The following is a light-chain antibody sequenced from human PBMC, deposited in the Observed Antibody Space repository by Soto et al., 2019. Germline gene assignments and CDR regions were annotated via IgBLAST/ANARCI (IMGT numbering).Light chain of an antibody. CDR2: GAS. V-gene: IGKV3-20*01. CDR1: QRVSSSY. Sequence: EIVLTQSPGTLALSPGERATLSCRARQRVSSSYLARYQQKPGQAPRLLIYGASSRATGIPDRFSGRGSGTDFTLTISRLEPEDFAVYYCQQYGSSPLTFGGGTKVEIK. CDR3: QQYGSSPLT. J-gene: IGKJ4*01.